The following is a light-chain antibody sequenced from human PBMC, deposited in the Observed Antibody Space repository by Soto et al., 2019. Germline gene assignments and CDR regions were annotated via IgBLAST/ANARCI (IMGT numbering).Light chain of an antibody. CDR2: GAS. J-gene: IGKJ1*01. Sequence: EVVTTQSPATLSVSPGERATLSCRASQSVSSYLGWYQQKPGQAPRLLMYGASIRAAGVPDRFSGSGSGTEFTLTISRLEPEDFTVYYCHHYETFGQGTKVDI. V-gene: IGKV3D-15*01. CDR1: QSVSSY. CDR3: HHYET.